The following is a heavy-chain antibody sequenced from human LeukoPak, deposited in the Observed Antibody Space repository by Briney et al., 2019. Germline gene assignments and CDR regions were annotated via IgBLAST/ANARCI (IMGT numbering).Heavy chain of an antibody. Sequence: PSETLSLTCTASGGSISSYYWSWIRQPPGKGPEWIGYIYYSGSTNYNPSLKSRVTISVDTSKNQFSLKLSSVTAADTAVYYCARVVYSYGSSFDYWGQGTLVTVSS. CDR2: IYYSGST. V-gene: IGHV4-59*01. CDR1: GGSISSYY. CDR3: ARVVYSYGSSFDY. J-gene: IGHJ4*02. D-gene: IGHD5-18*01.